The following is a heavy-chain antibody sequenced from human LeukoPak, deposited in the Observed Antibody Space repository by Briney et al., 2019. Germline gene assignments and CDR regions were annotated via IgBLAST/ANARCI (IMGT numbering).Heavy chain of an antibody. CDR3: ASCQDSSGWYGFDY. CDR1: GFTVSSNY. Sequence: PGGSLRLSCAASGFTVSSNYMSWVRQAPGKGLEWVSVIYSGGSTYYADSVKGRFTISRDNSKNTLYLQMNSLRAEDTAVYYCASCQDSSGWYGFDYWGQGTLVTVSS. D-gene: IGHD6-19*01. CDR2: IYSGGST. V-gene: IGHV3-66*01. J-gene: IGHJ4*02.